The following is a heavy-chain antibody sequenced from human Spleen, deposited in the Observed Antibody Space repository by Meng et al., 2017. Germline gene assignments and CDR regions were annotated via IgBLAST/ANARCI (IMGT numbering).Heavy chain of an antibody. D-gene: IGHD3-10*01. V-gene: IGHV1-2*02. CDR1: GYTFTGYY. CDR2: INPNSGGT. Sequence: ASVKVSCKASGYTFTGYYMHWVRQAPGQGLEWMGWINPNSGGTNYAQKFQGRVTMTRDTSISTAYMELSRLRSDDTAVYYCARVGYGSGSYYSFYYYYYGMDVWGQGTTVTVSS. CDR3: ARVGYGSGSYYSFYYYYYGMDV. J-gene: IGHJ6*02.